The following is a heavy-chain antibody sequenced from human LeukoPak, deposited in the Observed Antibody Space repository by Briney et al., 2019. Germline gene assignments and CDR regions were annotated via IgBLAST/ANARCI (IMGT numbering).Heavy chain of an antibody. CDR1: GGSISSSSCY. Sequence: SETLSLTCTVSGGSISSSSCYWGWIRQPPGKGLEWIGSIYYSGSTYYNPSLKSRVTISVDTSKNQFSLNLNSVTAADTAVYYCARGGGRDFDYWGQGTLVTVSS. V-gene: IGHV4-39*07. CDR3: ARGGGRDFDY. D-gene: IGHD2-15*01. J-gene: IGHJ4*02. CDR2: IYYSGST.